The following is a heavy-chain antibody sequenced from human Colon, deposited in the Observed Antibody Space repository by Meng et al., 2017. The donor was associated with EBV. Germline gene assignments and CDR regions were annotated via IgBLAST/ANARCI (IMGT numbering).Heavy chain of an antibody. CDR2: IYHSGST. D-gene: IGHD5-18*01. J-gene: IGHJ4*02. V-gene: IGHV4-34*01. Sequence: HPWGAGLLRPPLPLSLTCAVDGGSFSGYYWSWIRQPPGKGLEWIGEIYHSGSTNYNPSLKSRVTISVDKSKNQFSVKLTSVTAADTAVYYCARGGYYSFDYWGQRTLVTVSS. CDR3: ARGGYYSFDY. CDR1: GGSFSGYY.